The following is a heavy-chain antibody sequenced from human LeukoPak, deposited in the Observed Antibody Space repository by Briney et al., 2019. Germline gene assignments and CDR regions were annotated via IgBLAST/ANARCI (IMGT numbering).Heavy chain of an antibody. CDR2: ISYSGST. CDR1: GGPISSHY. CDR3: GGQYYDFWSGYGYYYYYMDV. Sequence: PSETLSLPCTVSGGPISSHYWIWIRQPPGKARVGIGYISYSGSTNYNPSLKSRVTISVDTSKNQFSLKLSSVTAADTAVYYCGGQYYDFWSGYGYYYYYMDVWGKGTTVTVSS. J-gene: IGHJ6*03. V-gene: IGHV4-59*11. D-gene: IGHD3-3*01.